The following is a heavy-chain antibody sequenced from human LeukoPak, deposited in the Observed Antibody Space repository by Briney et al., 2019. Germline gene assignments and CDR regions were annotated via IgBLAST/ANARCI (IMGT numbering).Heavy chain of an antibody. CDR2: IYTSGST. D-gene: IGHD5-12*01. CDR3: ARDGEGVGGYVTWYYYGMDV. Sequence: SETLSLTCTVSGGSISSCYWSWIRQPAGKGLEWIGRIYTSGSTNYNPSLKSRVTMSVDTSKNQFSLKLSSVTAADTAVYYCARDGEGVGGYVTWYYYGMDVWGQGTTVTVSS. V-gene: IGHV4-4*07. CDR1: GGSISSCY. J-gene: IGHJ6*02.